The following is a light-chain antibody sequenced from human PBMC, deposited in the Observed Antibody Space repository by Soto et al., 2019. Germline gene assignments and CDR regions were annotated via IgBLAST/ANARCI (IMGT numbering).Light chain of an antibody. CDR1: QSVSSSY. J-gene: IGKJ1*01. Sequence: EIVLTQSPGTLSLSPGERATLSCRASQSVSSSYLAWYQQKPGQTPRLLIYGASSRATGIPDRFSGSGSGTDFTLTISRLEPVDFAVYYSQLYDISPWTFGQGTNVEIK. CDR2: GAS. CDR3: QLYDISPWT. V-gene: IGKV3-20*01.